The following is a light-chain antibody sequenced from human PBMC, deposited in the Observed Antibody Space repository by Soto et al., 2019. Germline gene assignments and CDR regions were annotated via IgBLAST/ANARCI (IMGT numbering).Light chain of an antibody. J-gene: IGKJ1*01. Sequence: EIVLTQSPGTLSLSPGERATLSCRASQSVSRSYLAWYQQKPGQAPRLLIYGASSRATGIPDRFSGSGSGTDFTLTINMLEPEDFAGYYCQQYGSSPPWTFGQGTKVEIK. CDR3: QQYGSSPPWT. CDR1: QSVSRSY. V-gene: IGKV3-20*01. CDR2: GAS.